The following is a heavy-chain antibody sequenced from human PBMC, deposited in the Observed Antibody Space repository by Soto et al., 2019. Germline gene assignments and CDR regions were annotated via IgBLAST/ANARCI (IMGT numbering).Heavy chain of an antibody. J-gene: IGHJ6*02. V-gene: IGHV4-34*01. CDR2: INHSGST. CDR3: ARASINMLRGATYYYYGMDV. Sequence: PSETLSLTCAVYGGSFSGYYWSWIRQPPGKGLEWIGEINHSGSTNYNPSLKSRVTISVDTSKDQFSLKLSSVTAADTAVYYCARASINMLRGATYYYYGMDVWGQGTTVTVSS. D-gene: IGHD3-10*01. CDR1: GGSFSGYY.